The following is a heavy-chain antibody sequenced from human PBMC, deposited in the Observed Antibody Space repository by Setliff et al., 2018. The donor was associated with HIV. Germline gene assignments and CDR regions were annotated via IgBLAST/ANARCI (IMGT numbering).Heavy chain of an antibody. J-gene: IGHJ1*01. CDR1: GGSISSAGYY. V-gene: IGHV4-31*03. CDR2: IYYSGRT. Sequence: PSETLSLTCTVSGGSISSAGYYWSWIRQHPGKGLEWIGYIYYSGRTDYNPSLKSRVTISVDTSKNQFSLNLSSVTAADTAVYYCARGQWNSMEYFQHRGQGTRVTVS. CDR3: ARGQWNSMEYFQH. D-gene: IGHD6-19*01.